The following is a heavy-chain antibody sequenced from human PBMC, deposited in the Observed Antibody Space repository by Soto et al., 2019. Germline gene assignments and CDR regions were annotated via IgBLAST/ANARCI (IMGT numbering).Heavy chain of an antibody. CDR1: GGSIIGYY. J-gene: IGHJ5*02. CDR2: IYYSGTT. Sequence: SETLSLTCTVSGGSIIGYYWSWIRQPPGKGLEWIGFIYYSGTTNYNPSLKSRVTISVDTSKNQFSLKLSSVTAADTAVYYCATTNWFDPWGQGTLVTVSS. V-gene: IGHV4-59*08. CDR3: ATTNWFDP.